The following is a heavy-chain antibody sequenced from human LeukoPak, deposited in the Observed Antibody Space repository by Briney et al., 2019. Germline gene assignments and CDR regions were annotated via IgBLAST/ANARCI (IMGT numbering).Heavy chain of an antibody. Sequence: GRSLRLSCAASEFTFSSYGMHWVRQAPGKGLGWMAVMWYDGSNKYYADSVKGRFTISRDNSKNTLYLQMNSLRAEDTAVYYCARDRGPGYSYGVLDYWGQGTLVTVSS. CDR1: EFTFSSYG. CDR3: ARDRGPGYSYGVLDY. D-gene: IGHD5-18*01. J-gene: IGHJ4*02. CDR2: MWYDGSNK. V-gene: IGHV3-33*01.